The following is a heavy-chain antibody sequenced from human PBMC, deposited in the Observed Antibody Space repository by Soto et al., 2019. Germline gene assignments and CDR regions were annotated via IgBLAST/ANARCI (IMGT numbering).Heavy chain of an antibody. CDR1: GGSFSGYY. CDR2: INHSGST. CDR3: ARGWGRIFDY. D-gene: IGHD7-27*01. V-gene: IGHV4-34*01. Sequence: QVQLQQWGAGLLKPSETLSLTCAVYGGSFSGYYWNWIRQPPGKGLEWIGEINHSGSTNYNPSLKSRVTLAVDTSKIQFSLKLSSVTGADTAVYYCARGWGRIFDYWGQGTLVNVSS. J-gene: IGHJ4*02.